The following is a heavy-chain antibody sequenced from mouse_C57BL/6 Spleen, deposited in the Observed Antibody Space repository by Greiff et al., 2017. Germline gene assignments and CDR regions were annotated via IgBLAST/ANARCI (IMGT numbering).Heavy chain of an antibody. CDR1: GYTFTAYY. V-gene: IGHV1-19*01. J-gene: IGHJ2*01. CDR3: ARGGELYYCDY. CDR2: INPYNGGT. D-gene: IGHD4-1*01. Sequence: VQLQQSGPVLVKPGASVKMSCKASGYTFTAYYMNWVKQSHGKSLEWIGVINPYNGGTSYNQKFKGKATLTVDKSSSTDYMELNRLTSEDSAVXYCARGGELYYCDYWGQGTTLTVSS.